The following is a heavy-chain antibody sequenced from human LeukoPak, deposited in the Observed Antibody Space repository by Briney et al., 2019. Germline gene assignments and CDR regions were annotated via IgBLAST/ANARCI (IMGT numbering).Heavy chain of an antibody. V-gene: IGHV1-69*05. CDR2: IIPIFGTA. J-gene: IGHJ4*02. Sequence: ASVKVSCKASGGTFSSYAISWVRQAPGQGLEWMGRIIPIFGTANYAQKFQGRVTMTRDTSTSTVYMELSSLRSEDTAVYYCARDQEALDYWGQGTLVTVSS. CDR3: ARDQEALDY. CDR1: GGTFSSYA.